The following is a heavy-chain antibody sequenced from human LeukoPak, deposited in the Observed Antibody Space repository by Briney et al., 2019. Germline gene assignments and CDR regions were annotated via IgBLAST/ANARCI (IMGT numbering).Heavy chain of an antibody. V-gene: IGHV4-34*01. CDR2: INHSGST. D-gene: IGHD2-15*01. CDR3: ARDTVCSGGSCHMWYFDY. CDR1: GGSFSGYY. J-gene: IGHJ4*01. Sequence: SETLSLTCAAYGGSFSGYYWSWIRQPPGKGLEWIGEINHSGSTNYNPSLKSRVTISVDTSKNQFSLKLSSVTAADTAVYYCARDTVCSGGSCHMWYFDYWGHGTLVTVSS.